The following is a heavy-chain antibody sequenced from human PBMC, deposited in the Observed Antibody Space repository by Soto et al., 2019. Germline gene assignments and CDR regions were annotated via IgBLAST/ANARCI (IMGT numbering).Heavy chain of an antibody. D-gene: IGHD3-3*01. J-gene: IGHJ4*02. CDR1: GGSISSGDYY. V-gene: IGHV4-30-4*01. CDR3: ARSARRSYYDFWSGYYSDY. CDR2: IYYSGST. Sequence: SETLSLTCTVSGGSISSGDYYWSWIRQPPGKGQEWIGYIYYSGSTYYNPSLKSRVTISVDTSKNQFSLKLSSVTAADTAVYYCARSARRSYYDFWSGYYSDYWGQGTLVTV.